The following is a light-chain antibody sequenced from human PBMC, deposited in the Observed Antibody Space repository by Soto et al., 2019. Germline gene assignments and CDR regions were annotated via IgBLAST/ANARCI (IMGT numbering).Light chain of an antibody. V-gene: IGLV2-14*01. CDR3: SSYTSSSPYV. CDR1: SSDVGGYNY. Sequence: QSVLTQPASVSGSPGQSITISCTGTSSDVGGYNYVSWYQQHPGKAPKLMIYDVSNRSSGVSNRFSGSKSGNTASLTISGLQAEDEADYYCSSYTSSSPYVFGTGTRSPS. CDR2: DVS. J-gene: IGLJ1*01.